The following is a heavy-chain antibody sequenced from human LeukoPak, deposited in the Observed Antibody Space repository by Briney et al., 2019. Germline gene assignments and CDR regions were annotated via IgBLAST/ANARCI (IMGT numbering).Heavy chain of an antibody. D-gene: IGHD3-10*01. CDR2: INHSGST. CDR3: ARTPRRTIIRGLTRGDFDY. J-gene: IGHJ4*02. CDR1: GGSFSGSY. Sequence: SETLSLTCAVYGGSFSGSYWHWIRQPPGKGLEWIGEINHSGSTDYNPSLKSRVAISVDTSKNQFSLKLSSVTAADTAVYYCARTPRRTIIRGLTRGDFDYWGQGTLVTVSS. V-gene: IGHV4-34*01.